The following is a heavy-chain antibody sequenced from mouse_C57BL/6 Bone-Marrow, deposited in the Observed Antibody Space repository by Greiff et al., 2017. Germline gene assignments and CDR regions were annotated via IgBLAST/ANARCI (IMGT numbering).Heavy chain of an antibody. J-gene: IGHJ4*01. CDR3: ARLYD. CDR1: GYTFTSYW. CDR2: IYPSDSET. Sequence: VQLQQPGAELVRPGSSVKLSCKASGYTFTSYWMDWVKQRPGQGLEWIGNIYPSDSETHYNQKFKDKATFTADPSSSTAYMQLITLTSEVSAVYFCARLYDWGQGTAVTVSS. D-gene: IGHD2-12*01. V-gene: IGHV1-61*01.